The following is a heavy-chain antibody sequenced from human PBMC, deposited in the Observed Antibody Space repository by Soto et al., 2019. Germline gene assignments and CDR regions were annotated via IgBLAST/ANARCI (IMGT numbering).Heavy chain of an antibody. V-gene: IGHV3-74*01. D-gene: IGHD3-22*01. Sequence: GSLRLSCAASGFTFSSYWMHWVRQAPGKGLVWVSRINSDGSSTSYADSVKGRFTISRDNAKNTLYLQMNSLRAEDTAVYYCARGKLYYYDSSGYFFWGQGTLVTVS. CDR1: GFTFSSYW. J-gene: IGHJ4*02. CDR3: ARGKLYYYDSSGYFF. CDR2: INSDGSST.